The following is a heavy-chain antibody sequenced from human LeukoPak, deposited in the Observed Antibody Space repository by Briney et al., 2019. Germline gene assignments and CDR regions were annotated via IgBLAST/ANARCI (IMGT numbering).Heavy chain of an antibody. CDR3: ARVRKWGDVVAADAFDI. CDR1: GFTFSSYG. V-gene: IGHV3-30*02. D-gene: IGHD5-12*01. Sequence: GGSLRLSCAASGFTFSSYGMHWVRQAPGKGLEWVAFIRYDGSNKYYADSVKGRFTISRDNSKNTLYLQMNSLRAEDTAVYYCARVRKWGDVVAADAFDIWGQGTMVTVSS. CDR2: IRYDGSNK. J-gene: IGHJ3*02.